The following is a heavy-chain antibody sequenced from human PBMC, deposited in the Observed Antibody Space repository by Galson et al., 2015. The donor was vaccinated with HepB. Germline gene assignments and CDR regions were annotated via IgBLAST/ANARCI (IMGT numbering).Heavy chain of an antibody. J-gene: IGHJ3*02. D-gene: IGHD6-19*01. CDR1: GYSFTSYW. CDR3: ARTIAVAGTSNQVIDAFDI. V-gene: IGHV5-10-1*01. Sequence: QSGAEVKKPGESLRISCKGSGYSFTSYWISWVRQMPGKGLEWMGRIDPSDSYTNYSPSFQGHVTISADKSISTAYLQWSSLKASDTAMYYCARTIAVAGTSNQVIDAFDIWGQGTMVTVSS. CDR2: IDPSDSYT.